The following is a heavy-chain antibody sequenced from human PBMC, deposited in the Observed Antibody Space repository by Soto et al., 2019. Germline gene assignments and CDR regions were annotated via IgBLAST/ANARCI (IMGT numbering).Heavy chain of an antibody. Sequence: EVQLLESGGGLVQPGGSLRLSCAASGFTFSSYAMSWVRQAPGKGLEWVSAISGSGGSTYYADSVKGRFTISRDNSKNTLYLQRNSLRAEDTAVYYCAKGDDSSGYYLESRYGYWGQGTLVTVSS. CDR2: ISGSGGST. CDR1: GFTFSSYA. V-gene: IGHV3-23*01. CDR3: AKGDDSSGYYLESRYGY. D-gene: IGHD3-22*01. J-gene: IGHJ4*02.